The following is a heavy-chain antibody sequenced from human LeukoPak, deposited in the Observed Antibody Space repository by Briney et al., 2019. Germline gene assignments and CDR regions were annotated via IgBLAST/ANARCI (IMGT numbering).Heavy chain of an antibody. CDR1: GLTFSTSG. D-gene: IGHD1-14*01. Sequence: GGSLRLSCTTSGLTFSTSGFNWVRQAPGKGLEWVASIGPTGFDRYHADSIKGRFTISRDNANNFLYPQMDSLRAEDTAVYYCATETNGRHYDYWGQGTLLTVSS. CDR3: ATETNGRHYDY. J-gene: IGHJ4*02. CDR2: IGPTGFDR. V-gene: IGHV3-21*06.